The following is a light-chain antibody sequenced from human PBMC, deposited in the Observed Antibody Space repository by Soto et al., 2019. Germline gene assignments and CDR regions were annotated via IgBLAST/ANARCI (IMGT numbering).Light chain of an antibody. CDR2: TAS. V-gene: IGKV1-6*01. CDR1: QGIRDD. Sequence: AIQMTQSSFSLSASVGDRVTITCRASQGIRDDLSWYQQKAGKAPKLLIFTASKLNSGVPSRFSGSFSGTNFSLTISDLQPEDCATYYCLQDYSYPRTFGQGTKVEI. J-gene: IGKJ1*01. CDR3: LQDYSYPRT.